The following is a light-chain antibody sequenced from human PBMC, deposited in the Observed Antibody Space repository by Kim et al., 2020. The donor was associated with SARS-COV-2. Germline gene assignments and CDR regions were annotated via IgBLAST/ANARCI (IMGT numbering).Light chain of an antibody. Sequence: SYELTQPPSVSVSPGQTASITCSGDKLGDKYACWYQQKPGQSPVLVLYQDSKRPSGIPERFPGSNSGNTATLTISGTQAMDEADYYCQAWDSSTVVFGGGTQLTVL. J-gene: IGLJ2*01. V-gene: IGLV3-1*01. CDR2: QDS. CDR3: QAWDSSTVV. CDR1: KLGDKY.